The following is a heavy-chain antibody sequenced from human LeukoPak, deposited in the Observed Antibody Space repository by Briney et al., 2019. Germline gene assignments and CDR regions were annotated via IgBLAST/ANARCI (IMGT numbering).Heavy chain of an antibody. V-gene: IGHV1-2*02. J-gene: IGHJ3*02. CDR3: ARDLGYSSGGGAFDI. Sequence: ASVKVSCKASGYIFTGYYMHWVRQAPGQGLEWMGWINPNSGGTNYAQKFQGRVTMTRDTSISTAYMELSRLRSDDTAVYYCARDLGYSSGGGAFDIWGQGTMVTVSS. CDR1: GYIFTGYY. CDR2: INPNSGGT. D-gene: IGHD6-19*01.